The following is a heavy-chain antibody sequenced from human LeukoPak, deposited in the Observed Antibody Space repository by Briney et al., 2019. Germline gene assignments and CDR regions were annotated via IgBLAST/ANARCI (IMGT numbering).Heavy chain of an antibody. CDR1: GFTFSSYS. J-gene: IGHJ1*01. CDR3: ARAETDIVVVTSLFQH. Sequence: PGGSLRLFCAASGFTFSSYSMSWVRQAPGKGLEWVSSISSSSSYIYYADSVKGRFTISRDNAKNSLYLQMNSLRAEDTAVYYCARAETDIVVVTSLFQHWGQGTLVTVSS. V-gene: IGHV3-21*01. CDR2: ISSSSSYI. D-gene: IGHD2-21*02.